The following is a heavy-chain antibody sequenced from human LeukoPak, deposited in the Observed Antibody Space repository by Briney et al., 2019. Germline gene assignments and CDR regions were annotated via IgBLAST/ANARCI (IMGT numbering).Heavy chain of an antibody. V-gene: IGHV4-4*07. CDR3: ARVPRDDIVVVPAAQPAYYYYYMDV. J-gene: IGHJ6*03. D-gene: IGHD2-2*01. Sequence: SETLSLTCTVSGGSISSYYWSWIRQPAGKGLEWIGRIYTSGSTNYNPSLKSRVTMSVDTSKNQFSLKLSSVTAADTAVYYCARVPRDDIVVVPAAQPAYYYYYMDVWGKGTTVTVSS. CDR2: IYTSGST. CDR1: GGSISSYY.